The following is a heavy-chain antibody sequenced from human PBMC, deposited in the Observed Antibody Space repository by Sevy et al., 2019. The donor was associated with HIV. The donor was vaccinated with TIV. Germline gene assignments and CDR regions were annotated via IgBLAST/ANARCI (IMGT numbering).Heavy chain of an antibody. Sequence: GGSLRLSCAASGFTFSNAWMSWVRQAPGKGLEWVGRIKSKTDGGTTDYAAPVKGRFTISRDDSKNTLYLQMNSLKTEDTAVYYCTTEVYYYDSSGYYPFDYWGQGTLVIVSS. D-gene: IGHD3-22*01. J-gene: IGHJ4*02. CDR1: GFTFSNAW. V-gene: IGHV3-15*01. CDR2: IKSKTDGGTT. CDR3: TTEVYYYDSSGYYPFDY.